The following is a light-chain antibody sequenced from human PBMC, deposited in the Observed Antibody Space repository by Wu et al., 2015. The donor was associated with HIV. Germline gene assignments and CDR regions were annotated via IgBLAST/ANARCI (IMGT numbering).Light chain of an antibody. Sequence: EMVMTQSPATLSVSPGERATLSCRASQSVGNSLAWYQQKPGQAPRLLIYGASTRATGIPARFSGRGSETEFTLTISSLQSEDFAVYYCQQYNNWPPWTFGQGTKVVIK. J-gene: IGKJ1*01. V-gene: IGKV3-15*01. CDR1: QSVGNS. CDR3: QQYNNWPPWT. CDR2: GAS.